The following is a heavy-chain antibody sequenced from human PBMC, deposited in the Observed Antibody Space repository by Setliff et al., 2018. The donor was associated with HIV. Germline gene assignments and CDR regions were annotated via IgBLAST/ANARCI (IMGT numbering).Heavy chain of an antibody. CDR2: IYYTGST. CDR3: ARAPTHYFGPTKSSWPDAFDI. J-gene: IGHJ3*02. D-gene: IGHD3-10*01. Sequence: SETLSLTCTVSSGSISTYYWTWIRQPPGKGLEYIGYIYYTGSTAYNPSLNGRVTISIDMSKSPFSLKLNSVTAADTAVYYCARAPTHYFGPTKSSWPDAFDIWGLGTMVT. V-gene: IGHV4-59*01. CDR1: SGSISTYY.